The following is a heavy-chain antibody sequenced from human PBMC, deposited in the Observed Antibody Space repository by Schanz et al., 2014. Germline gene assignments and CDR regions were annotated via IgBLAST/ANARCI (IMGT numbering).Heavy chain of an antibody. CDR1: DGSISSSSYY. D-gene: IGHD6-13*01. CDR2: IYQSGTT. Sequence: QVQLQESGPALVKPSQTLSLTCTVSDGSISSSSYYWGWIRQPPGKGLEWFGSIYQSGTTYYSPPRRRRVPIAGDLPRTKYSLKLGSVTAADTAVYYCARPGGSSWSFAYWGLGRLVIVSS. V-gene: IGHV4-39*01. J-gene: IGHJ4*02. CDR3: ARPGGSSWSFAY.